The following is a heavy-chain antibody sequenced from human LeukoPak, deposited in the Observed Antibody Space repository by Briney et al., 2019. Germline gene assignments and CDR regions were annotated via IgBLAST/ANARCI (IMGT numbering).Heavy chain of an antibody. D-gene: IGHD1-7*01. CDR3: ARSNYGNFDH. V-gene: IGHV4-34*01. CDR2: INHSGST. CDR1: GGSFSGYY. J-gene: IGHJ5*02. Sequence: PSETLSLTCAVYGGSFSGYYWSWIRQPPGKGLEWIGEINHSGSTNYNPSLESRVTISVDTSKNQFSQKLSSVTAADTAVYYCARSNYGNFDHWGQGTLVTVSS.